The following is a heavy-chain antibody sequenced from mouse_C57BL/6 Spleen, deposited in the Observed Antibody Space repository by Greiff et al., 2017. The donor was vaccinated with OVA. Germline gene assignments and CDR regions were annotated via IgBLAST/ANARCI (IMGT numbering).Heavy chain of an antibody. CDR2: IYPGDGDT. J-gene: IGHJ2*01. V-gene: IGHV1-80*01. CDR1: GYAFSSYW. CDR3: ARDYYGQYYFDY. D-gene: IGHD1-2*01. Sequence: QVQLKQSGAELVKPGASVKISCKASGYAFSSYWMNWVKQRPGKGLEWIGQIYPGDGDTNYNGKFKGKATLTADKSSSTAYMQLSSLTSEDSAVYFCARDYYGQYYFDYWGQGTTLTVSS.